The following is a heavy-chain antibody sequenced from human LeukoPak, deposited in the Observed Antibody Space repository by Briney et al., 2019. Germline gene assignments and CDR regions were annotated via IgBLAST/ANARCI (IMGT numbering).Heavy chain of an antibody. CDR3: ARGGISTSLDS. D-gene: IGHD2-2*01. CDR1: GFTFSSYA. V-gene: IGHV3-23*01. Sequence: PGGSLRLSCAASGFTFSSYAMCWVRQAPGKGLEWVSTISDSGGSTYYADSVKGRFTVSKDISKETLYLHMNSLRAEDTAVYYCARGGISTSLDSWGQGALVTVSS. CDR2: ISDSGGST. J-gene: IGHJ4*02.